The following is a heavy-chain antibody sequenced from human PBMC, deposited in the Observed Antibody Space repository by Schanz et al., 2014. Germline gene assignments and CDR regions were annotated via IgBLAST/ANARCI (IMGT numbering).Heavy chain of an antibody. Sequence: EVQLVESGGGLVQPGGSLRLSCAASGFTFSSYSMNWVRQAPGKGLEWVSSISSGGSTYYADSVKGRFTISRDNAKNTLYLQMNSLRAEDTAVYYCAKGRFGELSAFDIWGQGTMVTVSS. CDR3: AKGRFGELSAFDI. CDR1: GFTFSSYS. CDR2: ISSGGST. J-gene: IGHJ3*02. D-gene: IGHD3-10*01. V-gene: IGHV3-23*04.